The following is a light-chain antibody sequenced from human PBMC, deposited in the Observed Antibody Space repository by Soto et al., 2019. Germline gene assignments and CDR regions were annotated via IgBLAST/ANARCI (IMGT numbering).Light chain of an antibody. CDR3: SSYTSSSTLV. V-gene: IGLV2-14*01. J-gene: IGLJ2*01. CDR1: SSDVGGYKY. CDR2: DVS. Sequence: QSALTQPASVSGSPGQSITISCTGTSSDVGGYKYVSWYQQHPGKAPKLMIYDVSNRPSGVSNRFSGSKSGNTASLTSSGLQAEDEADYYCSSYTSSSTLVFGGGTKLSVL.